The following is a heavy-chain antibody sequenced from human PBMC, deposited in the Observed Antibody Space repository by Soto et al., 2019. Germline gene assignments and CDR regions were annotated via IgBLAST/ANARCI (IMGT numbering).Heavy chain of an antibody. V-gene: IGHV4-30-4*01. CDR3: AYWGTFYYYVLDV. D-gene: IGHD2-8*02. CDR2: IYYSGST. Sequence: SETLSLTCTVSGGSISSGDYYWSWIRQPPGKGLEWIGYIYYSGSTYYNPSLKSRVTISVDTSKNQFSLKLSSVTAADTAVYYCAYWGTFYYYVLDVWGQGTTVTVSS. J-gene: IGHJ6*02. CDR1: GGSISSGDYY.